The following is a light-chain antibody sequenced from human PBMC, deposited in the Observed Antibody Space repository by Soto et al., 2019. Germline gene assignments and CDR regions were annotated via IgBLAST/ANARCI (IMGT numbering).Light chain of an antibody. CDR3: MQALQTPVT. J-gene: IGKJ4*01. CDR2: SGS. Sequence: EIVLTQSSLSLPVTPGEPASISCRSSQSLLHSDGYNYLDWYLQKPGQSPQLLIYSGSHRASGVPDRFSGSGSGTDFRLKISRVEAEDVGIYYCMQALQTPVTFGGGTKVEI. V-gene: IGKV2-28*01. CDR1: QSLLHSDGYNY.